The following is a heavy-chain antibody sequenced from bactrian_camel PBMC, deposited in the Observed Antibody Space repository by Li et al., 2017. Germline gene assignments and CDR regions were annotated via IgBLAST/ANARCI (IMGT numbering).Heavy chain of an antibody. CDR3: AAGTRIIVGDYCDGITN. CDR2: IYSDGSNT. CDR1: GFTFSSYY. J-gene: IGHJ4*01. V-gene: IGHV3-2*01. D-gene: IGHD4*01. Sequence: QLVESGGGLVQPGGSLRLSCAASGFTFSSYYMSWVRQAPGKGLEWVSSIYSDGSNTYYADSVKGRFTISRDNAKNTLYLQMNSLKPEDTAVYYCAAGTRIIVGDYCDGITNWGQGTQVTVS.